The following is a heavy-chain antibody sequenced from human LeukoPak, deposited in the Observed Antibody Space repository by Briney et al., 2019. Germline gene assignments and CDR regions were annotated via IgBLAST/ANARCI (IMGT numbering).Heavy chain of an antibody. CDR1: GGTLSSYA. V-gene: IGHV1-69*05. Sequence: ASVKVSCKASGGTLSSYAISWVRQAPGQGLEWMGGIIPIFGTANYAQKFQGRVTITTDESTSTAYMELSSLRSEDTAVYYCATPDDYCSSTSCYSYYMDVWGKGTTVTVSS. D-gene: IGHD2-2*01. J-gene: IGHJ6*03. CDR2: IIPIFGTA. CDR3: ATPDDYCSSTSCYSYYMDV.